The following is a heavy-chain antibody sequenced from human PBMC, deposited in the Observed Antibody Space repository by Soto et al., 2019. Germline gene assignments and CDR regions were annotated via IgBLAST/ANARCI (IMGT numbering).Heavy chain of an antibody. V-gene: IGHV1-69*01. Sequence: QLEQSGAEVKKPGSSVKVACKASGGTFINSVISWVRQAPGQGLEWMGGIIPVFGTTNYAQTLQGRVTITADESTNTAYVDLTRLRSEDTAEYYCASDRPPCLGSNDCYPDGMDVWGRGTKVTVSS. CDR2: IIPVFGTT. D-gene: IGHD2-21*02. CDR1: GGTFINSV. CDR3: ASDRPPCLGSNDCYPDGMDV. J-gene: IGHJ6*02.